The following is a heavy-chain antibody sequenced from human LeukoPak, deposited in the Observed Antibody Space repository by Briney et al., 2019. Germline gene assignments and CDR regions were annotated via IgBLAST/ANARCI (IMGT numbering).Heavy chain of an antibody. Sequence: GGSLRLSCAASGFTFSSYGMHWVRQAPGKGLEWVAVIWYGGSNKYYADSVKGRFTMSRDNAQNALYLEMNSLRAEDTAVYYCAREKKTEWTTGAFDMWGQGTMVIVSS. CDR2: IWYGGSNK. CDR1: GFTFSSYG. D-gene: IGHD3-3*01. CDR3: AREKKTEWTTGAFDM. J-gene: IGHJ3*02. V-gene: IGHV3-33*08.